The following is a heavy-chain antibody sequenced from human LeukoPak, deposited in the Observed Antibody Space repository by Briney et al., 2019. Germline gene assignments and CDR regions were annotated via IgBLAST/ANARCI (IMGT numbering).Heavy chain of an antibody. V-gene: IGHV3-13*01. CDR1: GFTFSSYD. CDR3: ARGEAVTTPLGFDY. CDR2: IGTAGDT. Sequence: PGGSLRLSCAASGFTFSSYDMHWVRQATGKGLEWVSAIGTAGDTYYPGSVKGRFTISRENAKNSLYLQMNSLRAGDTAVYYCARGEAVTTPLGFDYWGQGTLVTVSS. J-gene: IGHJ4*02. D-gene: IGHD4-17*01.